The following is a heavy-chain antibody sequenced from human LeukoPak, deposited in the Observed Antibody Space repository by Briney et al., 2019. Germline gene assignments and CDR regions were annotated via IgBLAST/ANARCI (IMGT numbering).Heavy chain of an antibody. CDR3: ARLGDYDMDV. V-gene: IGHV5-51*01. CDR1: GYSFISHW. Sequence: GESLKISCKASGYSFISHWIGWVRQRPGQGLEFMGIIYPYDSDTKYSPSLQGQVTISADKSISTAYLQWSSLKASDTAIYYCARLGDYDMDVWGKGTTVTVSS. CDR2: IYPYDSDT. J-gene: IGHJ6*03.